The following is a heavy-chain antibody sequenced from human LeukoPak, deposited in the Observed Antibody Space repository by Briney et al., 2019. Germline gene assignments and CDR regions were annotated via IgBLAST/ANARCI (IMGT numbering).Heavy chain of an antibody. CDR1: GYTFTGHF. CDR2: SNPNSGDT. D-gene: IGHD1-26*01. CDR3: AREYSRYSGTFYDY. Sequence: ASVKVSCKASGYTFTGHFIHWVRQAPGQGLEWMGWSNPNSGDTNYAQKFQGRVTMTRDTSISTAYIELSRVRSDDTAVYYCAREYSRYSGTFYDYWGQGTLVTVCS. J-gene: IGHJ4*02. V-gene: IGHV1-2*02.